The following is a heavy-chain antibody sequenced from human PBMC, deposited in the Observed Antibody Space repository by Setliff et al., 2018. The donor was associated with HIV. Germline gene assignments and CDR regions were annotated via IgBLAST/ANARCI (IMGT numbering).Heavy chain of an antibody. CDR3: ATIVASSGYHGGNYFDF. CDR1: GFIFSSYG. D-gene: IGHD3-22*01. J-gene: IGHJ4*02. Sequence: GGSLRLSCAAAGFIFSSYGMHWVRQAPGKGLEWVAFIRYDGSNKYYADSVKGRSTISRDNSKNTLYLQMNSLRAEDTAVYYCATIVASSGYHGGNYFDFWGRGSLVTVSS. V-gene: IGHV3-30*02. CDR2: IRYDGSNK.